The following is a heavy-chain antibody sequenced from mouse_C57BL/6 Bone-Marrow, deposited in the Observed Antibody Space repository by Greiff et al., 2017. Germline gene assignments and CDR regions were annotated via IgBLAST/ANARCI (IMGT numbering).Heavy chain of an antibody. D-gene: IGHD2-12*01. Sequence: QVQLQQSGPELVKPGASVKISCKASGYTFTDYYINWVKQRPGQGLEWIGWIFPGSGSTYYNEKFKGKATLTVDKSSSTAYMLRSSLTSEDSAVYFCARLLLAYWGQGTLVTVSA. J-gene: IGHJ3*01. CDR2: IFPGSGST. CDR1: GYTFTDYY. CDR3: ARLLLAY. V-gene: IGHV1-75*01.